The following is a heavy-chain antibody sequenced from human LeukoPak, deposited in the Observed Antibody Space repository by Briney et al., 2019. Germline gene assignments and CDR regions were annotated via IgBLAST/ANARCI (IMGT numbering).Heavy chain of an antibody. CDR2: IKEDGSEK. V-gene: IGHV3-7*01. Sequence: GGSLRLSCAASGFTFSNYWMSWVRQAPGKGLEWVANIKEDGSEKYYVDSVKGRFTISRNNARNSLYMQMNSLRAEDTAVYYCASGRQLDYWGQGTPVTVSS. J-gene: IGHJ4*02. CDR1: GFTFSNYW. D-gene: IGHD6-13*01. CDR3: ASGRQLDY.